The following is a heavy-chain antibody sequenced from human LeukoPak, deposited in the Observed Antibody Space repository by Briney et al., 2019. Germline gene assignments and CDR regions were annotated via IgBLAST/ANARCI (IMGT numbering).Heavy chain of an antibody. D-gene: IGHD3-10*01. J-gene: IGHJ5*02. Sequence: SQTLSLTCTVSGGSISSGSYYWSWIRQPAGKGLEWIGRIYTSGSTNYNPSLKSRVTISVDTSKNQFSLKLSSVTAADTAVYYCASTMVWGVRRSSIWFDPWGQGTLVTVSS. CDR2: IYTSGST. V-gene: IGHV4-61*02. CDR1: GGSISSGSYY. CDR3: ASTMVWGVRRSSIWFDP.